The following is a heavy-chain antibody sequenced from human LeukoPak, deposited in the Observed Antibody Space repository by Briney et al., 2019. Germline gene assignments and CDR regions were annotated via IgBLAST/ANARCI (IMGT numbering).Heavy chain of an antibody. V-gene: IGHV4-4*07. Sequence: PSETLSLTCTVSVGSISSYYWSWIRQPAGKGLEWIGRIYTSGSTNYNPSLKSRVTMSVDTSKNQFSLKLSSVTAADTAVYYCARDVFWSGYYSYYYYYYMDVWGKGTTVTVSS. J-gene: IGHJ6*03. CDR1: VGSISSYY. CDR2: IYTSGST. D-gene: IGHD3-3*01. CDR3: ARDVFWSGYYSYYYYYYMDV.